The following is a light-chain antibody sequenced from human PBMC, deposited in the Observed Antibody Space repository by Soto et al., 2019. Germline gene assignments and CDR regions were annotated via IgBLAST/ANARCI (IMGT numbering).Light chain of an antibody. CDR1: QFVRSN. CDR3: QQYNNWPSIT. CDR2: DAS. V-gene: IGKV3D-15*01. Sequence: EIVMTQSPATLSVSPGDRVTLSCRASQFVRSNSAWYQQKPGQAPRLLIYDASNRATDIPARFSGSGSGTNFTLTISSLQSEDFAVYYCQQYNNWPSITFGQGTRLEIK. J-gene: IGKJ5*01.